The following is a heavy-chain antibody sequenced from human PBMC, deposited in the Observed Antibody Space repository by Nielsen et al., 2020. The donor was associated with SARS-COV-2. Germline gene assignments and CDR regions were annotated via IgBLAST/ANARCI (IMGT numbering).Heavy chain of an antibody. CDR2: IDWDDDK. D-gene: IGHD3-10*01. J-gene: IGHJ4*02. V-gene: IGHV2-70*11. Sequence: SGPTLVKPTQTLTLTCTFSGFSLSTSGMCVSWIRQPPGKALEWLARIDWDDDKYYSTSLKTRLTISKDTSKNQVVLTMTNMDPVDTATYYCARMVASGSYSFPFDYWGQGTLVTVSS. CDR3: ARMVASGSYSFPFDY. CDR1: GFSLSTSGMC.